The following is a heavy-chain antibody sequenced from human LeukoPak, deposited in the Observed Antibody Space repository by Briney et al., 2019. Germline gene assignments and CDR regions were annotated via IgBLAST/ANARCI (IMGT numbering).Heavy chain of an antibody. CDR3: AKGYSSSWTNYFDY. D-gene: IGHD6-13*01. V-gene: IGHV3-9*01. J-gene: IGHJ4*02. Sequence: PGRSLRLSCAASGFTFDDYAMHWVRHAPGKGLEWVSGISWNSGSIGYADSVKGRFTISRDNAKNSLYLQMNSLRAEDTALYYCAKGYSSSWTNYFDYWGQGTLVTVSS. CDR2: ISWNSGSI. CDR1: GFTFDDYA.